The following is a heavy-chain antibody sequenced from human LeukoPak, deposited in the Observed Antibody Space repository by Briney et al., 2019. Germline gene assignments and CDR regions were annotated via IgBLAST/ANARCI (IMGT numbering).Heavy chain of an antibody. D-gene: IGHD3-22*01. CDR2: IYYSGST. CDR1: GGSISSYY. Sequence: SETLSLTCTVSGGSISSYYWSWSRQPPGKGLEWIGYIYYSGSTNYNPSLKNRVTISVDTSKNQFSLKLSSVTAADTAVYYCARLKYYYDSSGYRAEYFQHWGQGTLVTVSS. CDR3: ARLKYYYDSSGYRAEYFQH. J-gene: IGHJ1*01. V-gene: IGHV4-59*01.